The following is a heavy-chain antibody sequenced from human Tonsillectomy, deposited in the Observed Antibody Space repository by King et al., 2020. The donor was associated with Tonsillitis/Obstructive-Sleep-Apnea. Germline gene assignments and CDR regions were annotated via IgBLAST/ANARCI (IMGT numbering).Heavy chain of an antibody. CDR2: IKSDGSST. J-gene: IGHJ6*03. Sequence: DVQLVESGGGLVQPGGSLRLSCAASGFTFSSYWMHWVRQAPGKGLVWVSRIKSDGSSTTYADSVKGRFTISRDNAKNTLFLQMNSLRAEDTAVYYCARDPQDMVATFPYYHYYMDVWGKGTTVTVSS. CDR1: GFTFSSYW. V-gene: IGHV3-74*03. D-gene: IGHD5-12*01. CDR3: ARDPQDMVATFPYYHYYMDV.